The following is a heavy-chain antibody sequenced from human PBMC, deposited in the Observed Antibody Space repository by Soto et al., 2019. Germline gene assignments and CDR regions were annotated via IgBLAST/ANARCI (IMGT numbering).Heavy chain of an antibody. J-gene: IGHJ4*02. V-gene: IGHV1-3*01. CDR1: GDTFSNFA. D-gene: IGHD5-12*01. Sequence: ASVKVSCKASGDTFSNFAMHWVRQAPGQRLEWMGWINAGNGNTKYSQKFQGRVTITRDTSASTAYMELSSLRVEDTAVYYCAKDRGYRAKVTAPEYWGQGTRVTVSS. CDR2: INAGNGNT. CDR3: AKDRGYRAKVTAPEY.